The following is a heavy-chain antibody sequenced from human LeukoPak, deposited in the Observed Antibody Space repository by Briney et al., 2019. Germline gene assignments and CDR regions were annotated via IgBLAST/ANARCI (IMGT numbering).Heavy chain of an antibody. J-gene: IGHJ6*03. CDR2: INPSGGST. V-gene: IGHV1-46*01. CDR1: GYTFTSYY. D-gene: IGHD2-2*01. CDR3: ARDLYSSTSLRNYYYYMDV. Sequence: ASVKVSCKASGYTFTSYYMHWVRQAPGQGLEWMGIINPSGGSTSYAQKFQGRVTMTRDMSTSTVYMELRSLRSEDTAVYYCARDLYSSTSLRNYYYYMDVWGKGTTVTVSS.